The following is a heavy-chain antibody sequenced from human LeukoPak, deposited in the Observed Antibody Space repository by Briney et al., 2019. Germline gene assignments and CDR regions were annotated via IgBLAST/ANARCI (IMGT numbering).Heavy chain of an antibody. CDR3: ARDRLLWFGELDF. J-gene: IGHJ4*02. Sequence: SETLSLTCAVYGGSFSGYYWSWIRQPPGKGLEWIGEINHSGSTNYNPSLKSRVTISVDTSKNQFSLKLASVTAADTAIYYCARDRLLWFGELDFWGQGTLVIVSS. CDR2: INHSGST. V-gene: IGHV4-34*01. D-gene: IGHD3-10*01. CDR1: GGSFSGYY.